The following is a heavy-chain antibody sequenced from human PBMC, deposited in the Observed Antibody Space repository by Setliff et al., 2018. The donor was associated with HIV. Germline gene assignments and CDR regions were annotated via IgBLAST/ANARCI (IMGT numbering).Heavy chain of an antibody. Sequence: PGGSLRLSCEASGFTFSDYYFHWVRQAAGKGLEWVSAIGTGGDTYYVDSVKGQFTISRANARNSLYLQMNSLRVGDTAVYYCAREIRTVYTGGHYFYGIDVWGQGTAVTVSS. CDR3: AREIRTVYTGGHYFYGIDV. D-gene: IGHD3-16*01. CDR1: GFTFSDYY. V-gene: IGHV3-13*01. CDR2: IGTGGDT. J-gene: IGHJ6*02.